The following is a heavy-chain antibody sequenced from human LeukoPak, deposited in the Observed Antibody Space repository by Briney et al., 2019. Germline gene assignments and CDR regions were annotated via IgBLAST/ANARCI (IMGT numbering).Heavy chain of an antibody. D-gene: IGHD2-21*01. CDR1: GFTLSSYV. Sequence: GGSLRLSCAVSGFTLSSYVLHWLRQAPGKELAGVAVISYDGSNKYYADSVKGRFTISRDNSKNTLYLQMNSLRAEDTAVYYCARDRVVSLFAFVYWGQGTLVTVSS. CDR3: ARDRVVSLFAFVY. J-gene: IGHJ4*02. V-gene: IGHV3-30*04. CDR2: ISYDGSNK.